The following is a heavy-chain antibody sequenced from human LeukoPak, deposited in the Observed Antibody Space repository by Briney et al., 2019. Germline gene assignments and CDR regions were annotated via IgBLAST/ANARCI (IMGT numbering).Heavy chain of an antibody. Sequence: GGSLRLSCAASGFSFSNYAMHWVRQAPGKGLEWVAFIRYDGSNQYYADSVKGRFTVSRDNSKNTLYLQMNSLRAEDTAVYYCAKDGSSSWYDYYYYYMDVWGKGTTVTVSS. CDR1: GFSFSNYA. CDR2: IRYDGSNQ. CDR3: AKDGSSSWYDYYYYYMDV. V-gene: IGHV3-30*02. J-gene: IGHJ6*03. D-gene: IGHD6-13*01.